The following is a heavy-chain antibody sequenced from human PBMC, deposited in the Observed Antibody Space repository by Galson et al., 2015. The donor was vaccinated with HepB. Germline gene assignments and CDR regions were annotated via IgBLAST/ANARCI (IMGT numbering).Heavy chain of an antibody. V-gene: IGHV3-21*01. CDR3: AREADNGVVTPCYFDY. Sequence: SLRLSCAASGFTFSSYSMNWVRQAPGKGLEWVSSISSGSSYIYYADSVKGRFTISRDNAKNSLYLQMNSLRAEDTAVYYCAREADNGVVTPCYFDYWGQGTLVTVSS. CDR2: ISSGSSYI. D-gene: IGHD3-3*01. J-gene: IGHJ4*02. CDR1: GFTFSSYS.